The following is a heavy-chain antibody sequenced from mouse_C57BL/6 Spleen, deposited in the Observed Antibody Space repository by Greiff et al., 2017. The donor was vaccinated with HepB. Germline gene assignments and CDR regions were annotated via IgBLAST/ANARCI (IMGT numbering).Heavy chain of an antibody. Sequence: VHVKQSVAELVRPGASVKLSCTASGFNIKNTYLHWVKQRPEQGLEWIGRIDPANGNTKYAPKFQGEATITADTSSNTAYLQRSSLTSEATAINCCARGEICYGNDVGAMDYWGQGTSVTVSS. CDR3: ARGEICYGNDVGAMDY. V-gene: IGHV14-3*01. J-gene: IGHJ4*01. CDR1: GFNIKNTY. CDR2: IDPANGNT. D-gene: IGHD2-2*01.